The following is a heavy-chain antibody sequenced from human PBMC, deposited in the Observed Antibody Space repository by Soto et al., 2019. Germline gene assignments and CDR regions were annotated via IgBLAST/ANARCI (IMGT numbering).Heavy chain of an antibody. V-gene: IGHV1-58*01. CDR1: GFTFTSSA. J-gene: IGHJ6*02. Sequence: QMQLVQSGPEVKKPGTSVKVSCKASGFTFTSSAVQWVRQARGQRLEWIGWIVVGSGNTNYAQKFQERVTITRDMSTSTAYMELSSLRSEDTAVDYCAADLHPPYYYGSGAYYYYYGMDVWGQGTTVTVSS. CDR3: AADLHPPYYYGSGAYYYYYGMDV. CDR2: IVVGSGNT. D-gene: IGHD3-10*01.